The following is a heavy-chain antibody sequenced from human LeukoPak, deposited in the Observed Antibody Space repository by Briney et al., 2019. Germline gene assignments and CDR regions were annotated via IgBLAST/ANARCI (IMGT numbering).Heavy chain of an antibody. D-gene: IGHD3-10*01. V-gene: IGHV1-24*01. CDR1: GYTLTDLS. J-gene: IGHJ4*02. CDR2: FDPEDGET. Sequence: ASVKVSCKVSGYTLTDLSMHWVRQAPGKGLDWMGGFDPEDGETIYAQTFQGRVTMTRDMSTSTVYMELSSLRSEDTAVYYCXXXXLGVPFPSDYWGQGTLVTVSS. CDR3: XXXXLGVPFPSDY.